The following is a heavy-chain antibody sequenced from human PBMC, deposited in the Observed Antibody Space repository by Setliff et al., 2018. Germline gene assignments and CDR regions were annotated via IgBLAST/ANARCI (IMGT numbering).Heavy chain of an antibody. Sequence: SETLSLTCTVSGGSVSPYFWSWIRQPPGKGLEWIGYIYHNGNTNFNPSLKSRVTISVDMSKNHLSLKLSSVTAADTAVYYCARAQVVFAISAPVWYFEVWGRGTQVTVS. CDR2: IYHNGNT. CDR1: GGSVSPYF. V-gene: IGHV4-59*08. J-gene: IGHJ2*01. D-gene: IGHD2-21*01. CDR3: ARAQVVFAISAPVWYFEV.